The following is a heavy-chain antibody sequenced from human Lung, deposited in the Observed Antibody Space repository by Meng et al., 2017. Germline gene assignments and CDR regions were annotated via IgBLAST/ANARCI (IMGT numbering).Heavy chain of an antibody. V-gene: IGHV1-2*06. J-gene: IGHJ4*02. Sequence: QVHLVQSGASVKKPGASVKFSCKASGYTFTGSYMHWVRQAPGQGLEWMGRVNPNNGGTNYAQKFQGRVTMTRDTSISTAYLELSRLTSDDTAVYYCASYCRGTSCATYWGQGALVTVSS. CDR2: VNPNNGGT. CDR3: ASYCRGTSCATY. D-gene: IGHD2-15*01. CDR1: GYTFTGSY.